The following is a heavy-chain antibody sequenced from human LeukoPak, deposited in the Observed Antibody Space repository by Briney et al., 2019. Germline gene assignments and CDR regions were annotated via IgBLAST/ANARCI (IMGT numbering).Heavy chain of an antibody. CDR2: ISTGSGNT. V-gene: IGHV3-48*01. J-gene: IGHJ4*02. CDR3: AKEWRGGNGSGRYFDWLLLGGYFDY. CDR1: GFTFSAYA. Sequence: GGSLRLSCAASGFTFSAYAMNWVREAPGKGRERGSYISTGSGNTYYAEAVKGRFTISRDNSNNTLYLQMNSLRAEDTAVYYCAKEWRGGNGSGRYFDWLLLGGYFDYWGQGTLVTVSS. D-gene: IGHD3-9*01.